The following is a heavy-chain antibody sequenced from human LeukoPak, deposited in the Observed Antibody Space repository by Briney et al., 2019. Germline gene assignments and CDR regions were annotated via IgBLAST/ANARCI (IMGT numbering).Heavy chain of an antibody. CDR1: GFTFSSYA. D-gene: IGHD6-19*01. Sequence: PGGSLRLSCAASGFTFSSYAMSWVRQAPGKGLEWVSAISGSGGSTYYADSVKGRFTISRDNSKNTLYLQMNSLRAEDTAVYYCAKDGYSSGWGVDYFDYWGRGTLVTVSS. V-gene: IGHV3-23*01. CDR3: AKDGYSSGWGVDYFDY. CDR2: ISGSGGST. J-gene: IGHJ4*02.